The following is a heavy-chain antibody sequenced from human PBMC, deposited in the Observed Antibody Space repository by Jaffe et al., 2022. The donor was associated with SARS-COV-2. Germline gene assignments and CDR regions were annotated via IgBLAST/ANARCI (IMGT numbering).Heavy chain of an antibody. Sequence: EVQLVESGGGLVQPGRSLRLSCTASGFTFGDYAMSWVRQAPGKGLEWVGFIRSKAYGGTTEYAASVKGRFTISRDDSKSIAYLQMNSLKTEDTAVYYCTREDFYCGGDCYLFDYWGQGTLVTVSS. J-gene: IGHJ4*02. CDR2: IRSKAYGGTT. V-gene: IGHV3-49*04. D-gene: IGHD2-21*02. CDR1: GFTFGDYA. CDR3: TREDFYCGGDCYLFDY.